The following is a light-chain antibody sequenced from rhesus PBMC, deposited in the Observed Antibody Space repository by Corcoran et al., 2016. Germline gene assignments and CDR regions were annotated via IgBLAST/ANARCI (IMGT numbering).Light chain of an antibody. CDR2: KAS. J-gene: IGKJ3*01. Sequence: DIQMTQSPSSLSASVGDRVTITCRASENVNNYLNWYQQKPGKAPKPLIYKASTLQSGVPSRFSGSGSGTDYTFTRSSLQPDDVATYYCQHGSGTPFTFGPGSKLDIK. CDR3: QHGSGTPFT. V-gene: IGKV1-74*01. CDR1: ENVNNY.